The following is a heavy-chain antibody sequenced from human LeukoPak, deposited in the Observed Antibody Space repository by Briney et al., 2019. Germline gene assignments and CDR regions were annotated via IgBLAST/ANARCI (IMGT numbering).Heavy chain of an antibody. CDR2: IYSSGST. J-gene: IGHJ4*02. CDR3: ASYTSVGAYFDF. D-gene: IGHD4-11*01. CDR1: GGSISSYY. V-gene: IGHV4-4*07. Sequence: SETLSLTCTVSGGSISSYYWSGIRQPAGKGLEWIGRIYSSGSTNYNPSLKSRVTMSVDTSKNQFSLKLSSVTAADTAVYYCASYTSVGAYFDFWGQGTLVTVSS.